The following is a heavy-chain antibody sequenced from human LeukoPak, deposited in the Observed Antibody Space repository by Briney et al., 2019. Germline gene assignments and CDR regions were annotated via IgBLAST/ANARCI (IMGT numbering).Heavy chain of an antibody. CDR2: IYVTGST. V-gene: IGHV4-4*07. CDR3: ARDSGTTGEVKFDP. Sequence: PSETLSLTCTFSGASISSYYWSWIRQPAGKALEWIGRIYVTGSTTYNPSLESRVTMSLDTSKNHFSLKLRSVTAAATAVYYCARDSGTTGEVKFDPWGQGTLVTVSS. CDR1: GASISSYY. J-gene: IGHJ5*02. D-gene: IGHD1-7*01.